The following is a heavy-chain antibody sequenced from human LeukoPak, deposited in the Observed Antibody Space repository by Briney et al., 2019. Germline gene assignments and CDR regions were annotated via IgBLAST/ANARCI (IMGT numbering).Heavy chain of an antibody. Sequence: SETLSLTCAVYGGSFRGYYWSGIRQAPGKGVEWIGEIQPSRSTNLNPSLKSRVNMLVDTSRNHYSLNQSSVTAADTAVYYCSRGTDAYKVGNYWGQGILVTVSS. CDR3: SRGTDAYKVGNY. CDR2: IQPSRST. V-gene: IGHV4-34*01. J-gene: IGHJ4*02. CDR1: GGSFRGYY. D-gene: IGHD5-24*01.